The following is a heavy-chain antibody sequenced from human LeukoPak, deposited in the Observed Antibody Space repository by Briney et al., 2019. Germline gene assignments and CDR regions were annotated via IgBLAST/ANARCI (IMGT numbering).Heavy chain of an antibody. CDR2: INTGGNTI. CDR3: ARDRPLSTYCGGDCYYKRGDY. J-gene: IGHJ4*02. D-gene: IGHD2-21*02. Sequence: GGSLRLSCAAYGFTFSSYEMSWVRQAPGKGLEWISYINTGGNTIDYADSVKGRFTISRDNAKNSLYLQMDSLRAEDTAVYCCARDRPLSTYCGGDCYYKRGDYWGQGTLVTVSS. CDR1: GFTFSSYE. V-gene: IGHV3-48*03.